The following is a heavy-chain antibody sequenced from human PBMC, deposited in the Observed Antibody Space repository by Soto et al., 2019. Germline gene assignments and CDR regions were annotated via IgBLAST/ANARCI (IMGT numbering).Heavy chain of an antibody. D-gene: IGHD3-3*02. CDR1: GDSIISSDFY. CDR3: ARHSLALRKNNWFDP. CDR2: IFYLVSS. Sequence: PSETLSLTCTVSGDSIISSDFYCGWVRQAPGKGLEWIGSIFYLVSSYYNPSLKSRVTMSVDTSKNQFSLRLRSVTAADTALYFCARHSLALRKNNWFDPWGQGIMVT. V-gene: IGHV4-39*01. J-gene: IGHJ5*02.